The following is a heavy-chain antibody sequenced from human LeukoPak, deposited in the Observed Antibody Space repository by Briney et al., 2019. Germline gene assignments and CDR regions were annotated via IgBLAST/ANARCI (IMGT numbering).Heavy chain of an antibody. CDR3: ARGHFPGKDY. V-gene: IGHV1-2*02. J-gene: IGHJ4*02. Sequence: GASVKVSCKASGYTLTDYYMHWVRQAPGQGLEWMGWINPITGGTNYAQNFQGRVTMTRDTSISTAYMELSRLRSDDTAVYYCARGHFPGKDYWGQGTLVTVSS. D-gene: IGHD1-14*01. CDR2: INPITGGT. CDR1: GYTLTDYY.